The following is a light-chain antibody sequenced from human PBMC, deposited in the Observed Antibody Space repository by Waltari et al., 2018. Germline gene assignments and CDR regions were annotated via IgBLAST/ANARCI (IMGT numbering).Light chain of an antibody. CDR1: QSVSRA. J-gene: IGKJ1*01. V-gene: IGKV3-20*01. Sequence: EVVLTQSPGTLSLSPGERATLSCRASQSVSRALAWYQQKPGQEPRPLIYGASIRATGIPDRFSGSGSGTDFSLTISRLEPADSAMYYCQHYVRLPATFGQGTKVEIK. CDR3: QHYVRLPAT. CDR2: GAS.